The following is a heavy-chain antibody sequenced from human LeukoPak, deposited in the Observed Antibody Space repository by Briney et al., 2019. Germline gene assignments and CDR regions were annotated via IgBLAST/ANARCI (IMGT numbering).Heavy chain of an antibody. CDR1: GRSFSGYY. D-gene: IGHD6-13*01. Sequence: PSETLSLTCAVYGRSFSGYYWSWIRQPPGEGLEWIGEINHSGSTNYNPSLKSRVTISVDTSKNQFSLKLSSVTAADTAVYYCARGGKYYSSSWYNYWGQGTLVTVSS. J-gene: IGHJ4*02. V-gene: IGHV4-34*01. CDR3: ARGGKYYSSSWYNY. CDR2: INHSGST.